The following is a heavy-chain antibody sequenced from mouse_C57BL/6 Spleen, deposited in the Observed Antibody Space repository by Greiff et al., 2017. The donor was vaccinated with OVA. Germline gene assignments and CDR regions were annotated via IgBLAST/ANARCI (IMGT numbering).Heavy chain of an antibody. D-gene: IGHD3-2*02. V-gene: IGHV1-69*01. CDR3: TAQATSGYAMDY. CDR2: IDPSDSYT. Sequence: QVQLQQPGAELVMPGASVKLSCKASGYTFTSYWMHWVKQRPGQGLEWIGEIDPSDSYTNYNQKFKGKSTLTVDKSSSTAYMQLSSLTSEDSAVYYCTAQATSGYAMDYWGQGTSVTVSS. J-gene: IGHJ4*01. CDR1: GYTFTSYW.